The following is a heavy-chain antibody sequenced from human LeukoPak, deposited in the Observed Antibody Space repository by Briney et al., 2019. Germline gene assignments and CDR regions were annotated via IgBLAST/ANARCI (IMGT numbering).Heavy chain of an antibody. CDR2: IYHSGST. J-gene: IGHJ3*02. V-gene: IGHV4-30-2*01. CDR3: ARAPRYSGYGGDAFDI. D-gene: IGHD5-12*01. CDR1: GGSISSGGYY. Sequence: SETLSLTCTVSGGSISSGGYYWSWIRQPPGKGLEWIGYIYHSGSTYYNPSLKSRVTISVDTSKNQFSLKVSSVTAADTAVYYCARAPRYSGYGGDAFDIWGQGTMVTVSS.